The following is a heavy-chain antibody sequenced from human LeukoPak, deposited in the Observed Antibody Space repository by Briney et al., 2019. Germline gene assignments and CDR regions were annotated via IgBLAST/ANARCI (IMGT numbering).Heavy chain of an antibody. CDR2: MNPNSGDT. CDR3: ARTGYYDILTGYYLSEYGMDV. CDR1: GYTFTSYD. Sequence: GASVKVSCKASGYTFTSYDINWVRQATGQGLEWMGWMNPNSGDTGYAQKFQGRVTMTRNTSISTAYMELSSLRSEDTAVYYCARTGYYDILTGYYLSEYGMDVWGQGTTVTVSS. D-gene: IGHD3-9*01. J-gene: IGHJ6*02. V-gene: IGHV1-8*01.